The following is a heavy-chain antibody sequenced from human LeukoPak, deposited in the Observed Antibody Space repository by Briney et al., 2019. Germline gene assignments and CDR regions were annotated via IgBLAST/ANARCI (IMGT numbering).Heavy chain of an antibody. V-gene: IGHV1-46*01. J-gene: IGHJ5*02. D-gene: IGHD2-2*02. CDR2: INPSGGST. Sequence: ASVKVSCKASGHTFTSYYMHWVRQAPGQGLEWMGIINPSGGSTSYAQKFQGRVTMTRDTSTSTVYMELSSLRSEDTAVYYCARAHCSSTSCYIVDPWGQGTLVTVSS. CDR1: GHTFTSYY. CDR3: ARAHCSSTSCYIVDP.